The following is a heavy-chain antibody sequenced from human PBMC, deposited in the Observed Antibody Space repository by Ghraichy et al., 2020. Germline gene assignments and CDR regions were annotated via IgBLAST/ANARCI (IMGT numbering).Heavy chain of an antibody. V-gene: IGHV4-59*01. CDR3: ARDPYYDGPFFDY. CDR2: IYYSGST. J-gene: IGHJ4*02. CDR1: GGSISSYY. Sequence: ETLSLTCTVSGGSISSYYWSWIRQPPGKGLEWIGYIYYSGSTNYNPSLKSRVTISVDTSKNQFSLKLSSVTAADTAVYYCARDPYYDGPFFDYWGQGTLVTVSS. D-gene: IGHD3-22*01.